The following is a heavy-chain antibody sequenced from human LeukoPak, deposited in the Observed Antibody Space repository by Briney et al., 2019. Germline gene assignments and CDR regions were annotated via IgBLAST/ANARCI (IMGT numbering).Heavy chain of an antibody. CDR2: IIPIFGTA. CDR1: GGTFSNHE. J-gene: IGHJ4*02. CDR3: ARLGGSELPSYFDY. D-gene: IGHD6-25*01. Sequence: GSSVKVSCKASGGTFSNHEISWVRQAPGQGLEYMGGIIPIFGTANSAQKFLGRVAITADESTSTVYMELSNLRSEDTAVYFCARLGGSELPSYFDYWGQGTLVTVSS. V-gene: IGHV1-69*01.